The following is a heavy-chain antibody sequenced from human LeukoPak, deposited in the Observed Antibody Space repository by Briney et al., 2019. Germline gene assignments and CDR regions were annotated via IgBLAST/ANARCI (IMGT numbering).Heavy chain of an antibody. CDR3: ARGRVQYYDFWSGYSGFDY. CDR1: GGSFSGYY. Sequence: SETLSLTCAVYGGSFSGYYWSWIRQPPGKGLEWIGEINHSGSTNYNPSLKSRVTISVDTSKNQFSLKLSPVTAADTAVYYCARGRVQYYDFWSGYSGFDYWGQGTLVTVSS. D-gene: IGHD3-3*01. J-gene: IGHJ4*02. V-gene: IGHV4-34*01. CDR2: INHSGST.